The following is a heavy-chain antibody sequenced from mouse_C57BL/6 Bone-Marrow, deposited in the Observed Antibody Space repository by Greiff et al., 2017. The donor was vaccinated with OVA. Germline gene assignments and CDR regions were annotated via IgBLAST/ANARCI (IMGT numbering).Heavy chain of an antibody. J-gene: IGHJ4*01. V-gene: IGHV3-6*01. Sequence: EVQLVESGPGLVKPSQSLSLTCSVTGYSITSGYYWNWIRQFPGNKLEWMGYISYDGSNNYNPSLKNRISITRDPSKNQFFLKLNSVTTEDTATYYCARGDGNSYAMDYWGQGTSVTVSS. CDR1: GYSITSGYY. D-gene: IGHD2-1*01. CDR2: ISYDGSN. CDR3: ARGDGNSYAMDY.